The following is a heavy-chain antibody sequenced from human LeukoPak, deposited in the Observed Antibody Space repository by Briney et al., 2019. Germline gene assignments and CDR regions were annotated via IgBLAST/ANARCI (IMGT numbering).Heavy chain of an antibody. CDR2: INPNSGGT. D-gene: IGHD3-22*01. CDR3: ARFHYYDSSGFDY. V-gene: IGHV1-2*02. J-gene: IGHJ4*02. CDR1: GYTFTGYY. Sequence: ASVKVSCKASGYTFTGYYMHWVRQAPGQGLEWMGWINPNSGGTNYAQKFQGRVTMTRDTSISTAYMELSRLRSDDTAVYYCARFHYYDSSGFDYWGQGTLVTVSS.